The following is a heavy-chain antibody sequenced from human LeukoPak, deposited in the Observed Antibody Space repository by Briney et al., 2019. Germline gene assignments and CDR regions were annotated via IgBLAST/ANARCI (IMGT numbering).Heavy chain of an antibody. CDR2: IGASGGTT. Sequence: PGGSLRLSCSASRFTFSTYAMSWVRQAPGKGLEWVSAIGASGGTTFYADSVKGRFTISRANSKNTLYLQMNSLRAEDTAVYYCAADNWRIVDTAMVRNYYYYGMDVWGQGITVTVSS. CDR1: RFTFSTYA. V-gene: IGHV3-23*01. J-gene: IGHJ6*02. D-gene: IGHD5-18*01. CDR3: AADNWRIVDTAMVRNYYYYGMDV.